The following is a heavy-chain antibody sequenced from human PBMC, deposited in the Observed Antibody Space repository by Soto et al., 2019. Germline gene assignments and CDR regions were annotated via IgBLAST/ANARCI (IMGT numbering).Heavy chain of an antibody. CDR2: IKSKTDGGTT. Sequence: GGSLRLSCAASGFTFSSYAMNWVRQAPGKGLEWVGRIKSKTDGGTTDYAAPVKGRFTISRDDSKNTLYLQMNSLKTEDTAVYYCTTRLDFDRYYDSSGYYQFDYWGQGTLVTVSS. D-gene: IGHD3-22*01. V-gene: IGHV3-15*07. J-gene: IGHJ4*02. CDR1: GFTFSSYA. CDR3: TTRLDFDRYYDSSGYYQFDY.